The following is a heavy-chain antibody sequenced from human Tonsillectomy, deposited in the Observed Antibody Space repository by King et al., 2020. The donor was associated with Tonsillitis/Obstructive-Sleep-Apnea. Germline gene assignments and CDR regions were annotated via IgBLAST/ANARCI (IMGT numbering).Heavy chain of an antibody. CDR3: AIDTHSGYRAEY. CDR2: IYSGDSGGST. Sequence: DVQLVESGGDLVQPGGSLRLSCAASGFTVSNNYMSWVRQAPGKGLEWVSVIYSGDSGGSTYYADSVKGRFTISRDNSKNTLYLQMNSLRVEDTAWYYCAIDTHSGYRAEYWGQGTLFTASS. V-gene: IGHV3-66*01. CDR1: GFTVSNNY. J-gene: IGHJ4*02. D-gene: IGHD6-13*01.